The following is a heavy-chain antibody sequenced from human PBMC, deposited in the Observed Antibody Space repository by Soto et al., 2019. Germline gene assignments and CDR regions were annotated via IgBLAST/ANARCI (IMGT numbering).Heavy chain of an antibody. CDR1: GFTVSSNY. CDR2: IYSGGST. J-gene: IGHJ5*02. Sequence: GGSLRLSCAASGFTVSSNYMSWVRQAPGKGLEWVSVIYSGGSTYYADSVKGRFTISRDNSQNTLYLQMNSLRAEDTAVYYCARLMVRGVNWFDPWGQGTLVTVSS. CDR3: ARLMVRGVNWFDP. D-gene: IGHD3-10*01. V-gene: IGHV3-66*01.